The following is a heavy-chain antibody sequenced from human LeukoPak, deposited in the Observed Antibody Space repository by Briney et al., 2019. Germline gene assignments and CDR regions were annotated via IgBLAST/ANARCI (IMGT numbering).Heavy chain of an antibody. V-gene: IGHV3-7*01. J-gene: IGHJ4*02. D-gene: IGHD6-19*01. Sequence: GGSLRLSCAASGFTFSSYWMSWVRQAPGKGLEWVANIKQDGSEKYYVDSVKGRFTISRDNAKNSLYLQMNSLRAEDTAVYYCPRQKQWLAVYYFDYWGQGTLVTVSS. CDR2: IKQDGSEK. CDR1: GFTFSSYW. CDR3: PRQKQWLAVYYFDY.